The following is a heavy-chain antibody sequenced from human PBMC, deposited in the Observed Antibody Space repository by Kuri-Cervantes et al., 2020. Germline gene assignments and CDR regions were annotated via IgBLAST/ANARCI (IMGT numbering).Heavy chain of an antibody. D-gene: IGHD5-24*01. J-gene: IGHJ4*02. Sequence: GGSLRLSCAASGFTFNTYWMSWVRQAPGKGLEWVANINQDGSETYYVDSVKGRFTISRDNAKNSLFLQVTSLTAEDTAIYYCARAGAINTVDFWGRGTLVTVSS. CDR2: INQDGSET. V-gene: IGHV3-7*01. CDR1: GFTFNTYW. CDR3: ARAGAINTVDF.